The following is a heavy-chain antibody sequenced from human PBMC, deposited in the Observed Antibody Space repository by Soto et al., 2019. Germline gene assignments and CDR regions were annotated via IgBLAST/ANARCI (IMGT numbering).Heavy chain of an antibody. CDR3: ATSDHHGSWSYYSTFDY. Sequence: PGESLKISCKGSGYSFTSYWIGWVRQMPGKDLEWMGIIYPGDSDTRYRPSFQGQVTISAHKSISTAYLQWSSLKASDTAMYYCATSDHHGSWSYYSTFDYWGQGTLVTISS. CDR1: GYSFTSYW. J-gene: IGHJ4*02. V-gene: IGHV5-51*01. D-gene: IGHD3-10*01. CDR2: IYPGDSDT.